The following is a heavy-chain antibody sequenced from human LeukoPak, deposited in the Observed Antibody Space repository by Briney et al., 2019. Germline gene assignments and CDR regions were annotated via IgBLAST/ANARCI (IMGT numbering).Heavy chain of an antibody. Sequence: KPSETLSLTCAVYGGSFSGYYWSWIRQPPGKGLEWIGEINHSGSTNYNPSLKSRVTISVDTSKNQFSLRLSSVTAADTAVYYCARDQGPAAISFDYWGQGTLVTVSS. CDR2: INHSGST. V-gene: IGHV4-34*01. CDR1: GGSFSGYY. D-gene: IGHD2-2*02. CDR3: ARDQGPAAISFDY. J-gene: IGHJ4*02.